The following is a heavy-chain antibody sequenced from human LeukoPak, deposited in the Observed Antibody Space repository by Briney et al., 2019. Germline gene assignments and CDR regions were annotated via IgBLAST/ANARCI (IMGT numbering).Heavy chain of an antibody. Sequence: SETLSLTCAVYGGSFSGYYWSWSRQPPRKGLEWIGEINHSGSTHYNPSIKSRVTISLDTSTNQFSLKLSSVTAADTAVYYCARGRRSSLVYWGQGTLVTISS. J-gene: IGHJ4*02. V-gene: IGHV4-34*01. D-gene: IGHD6-13*01. CDR1: GGSFSGYY. CDR2: INHSGST. CDR3: ARGRRSSLVY.